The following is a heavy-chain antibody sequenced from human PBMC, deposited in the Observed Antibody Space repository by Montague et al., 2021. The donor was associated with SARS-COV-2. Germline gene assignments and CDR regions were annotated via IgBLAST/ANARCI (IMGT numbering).Heavy chain of an antibody. V-gene: IGHV3-23*01. CDR3: AKDHPVYDTSGYYHYGASDI. CDR1: GFTFSSYA. D-gene: IGHD3-22*01. J-gene: IGHJ3*02. CDR2: VSGSTTNT. Sequence: SLRLSCAASGFTFSSYAMSWVRQAPGKGLEWVSTVSGSTTNTFYSDSVKGLFTISRDNSKNTLYLQMNSLRVEGSAVYYCAKDHPVYDTSGYYHYGASDIWGQGTMVTVSS.